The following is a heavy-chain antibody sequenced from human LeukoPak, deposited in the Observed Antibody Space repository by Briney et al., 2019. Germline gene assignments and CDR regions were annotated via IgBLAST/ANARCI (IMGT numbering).Heavy chain of an antibody. CDR1: GGTFSSYA. CDR3: ARGIGSGWYAPIDY. D-gene: IGHD6-19*01. CDR2: ISAYNGNT. Sequence: ASVNVSCKASGGTFSSYAISWVRQAPGQGLEWMGWISAYNGNTSYAQKLQGRVTMTTDTSTSTAYMELRSLRSDDTAVYYCARGIGSGWYAPIDYWGQGTLVTVSS. J-gene: IGHJ4*02. V-gene: IGHV1-18*01.